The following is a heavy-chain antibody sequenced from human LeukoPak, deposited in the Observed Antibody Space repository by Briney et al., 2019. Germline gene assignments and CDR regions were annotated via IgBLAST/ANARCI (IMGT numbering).Heavy chain of an antibody. J-gene: IGHJ6*02. CDR1: GASISSYY. CDR3: ASLIRQGHYAMDV. CDR2: MHNSGNT. Sequence: PSETLSLTCTVSGASISSYYWSWIRQSPGKGLEWIGYMHNSGNTKYNSSLKSRVTMSLDTSKNQFPLRLSSVTAADTAVYYCASLIRQGHYAMDVWGQGTMVTVSS. V-gene: IGHV4-59*01.